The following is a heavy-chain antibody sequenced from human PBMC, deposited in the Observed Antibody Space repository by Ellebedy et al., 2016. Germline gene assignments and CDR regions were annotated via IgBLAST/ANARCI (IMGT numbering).Heavy chain of an antibody. Sequence: GGSLRLSCVVSGFSVSSNYLSWVRQAPGKGLEWVSYISSNSGYANYVDSVKGRFTISRDNAENSLYLQMNSLRAEDTAVYYCARAYVPLSGVSFNRADGMDVWGQGTTVTVSS. J-gene: IGHJ6*02. CDR3: ARAYVPLSGVSFNRADGMDV. D-gene: IGHD2-2*01. V-gene: IGHV3-11*06. CDR1: GFSVSSNY. CDR2: ISSNSGYA.